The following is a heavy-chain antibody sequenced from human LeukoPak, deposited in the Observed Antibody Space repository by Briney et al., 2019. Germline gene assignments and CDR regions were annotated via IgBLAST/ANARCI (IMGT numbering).Heavy chain of an antibody. J-gene: IGHJ5*02. V-gene: IGHV4-4*07. Sequence: SETLSLTCTVSGGSISSYYWSWIRQPAGKGLEWIGRIYTSGSTNYNPSLKSRVTMSVDTSKNQFSLKLSSVTAADTAVYYCARDHPSAAAGKSWFDPWGRGTLVTVSS. CDR1: GGSISSYY. CDR2: IYTSGST. CDR3: ARDHPSAAAGKSWFDP. D-gene: IGHD6-13*01.